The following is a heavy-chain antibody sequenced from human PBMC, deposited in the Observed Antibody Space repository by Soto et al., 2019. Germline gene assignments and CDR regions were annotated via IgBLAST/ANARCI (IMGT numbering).Heavy chain of an antibody. Sequence: EVPLLESGGGLVQPGGSLRLSCAASGFTFSSYAMSWVRQAPGKGLEWVSAISGSGGSTYYADSVKGRFTISRDNSKNTLYLQMNSLRAEDTAVYYCANRGFYSSSWYFDLWGRGTLVTVSS. CDR2: ISGSGGST. CDR1: GFTFSSYA. V-gene: IGHV3-23*01. CDR3: ANRGFYSSSWYFDL. J-gene: IGHJ2*01. D-gene: IGHD6-13*01.